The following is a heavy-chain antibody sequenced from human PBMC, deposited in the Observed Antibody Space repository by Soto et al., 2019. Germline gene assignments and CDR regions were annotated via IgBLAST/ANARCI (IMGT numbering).Heavy chain of an antibody. CDR3: ARQGGIAVAGPSY. V-gene: IGHV4-39*01. CDR2: IYYSGST. Sequence: PSETLSLTCTVSGGSISSSSYYWGWIRQPPGKGLEWIGSIYYSGSTYYNPSLKSRVTISVDTSKSQFSLKLSSVTAADTAVYYCARQGGIAVAGPSYWGQGTLVTVSS. J-gene: IGHJ4*02. D-gene: IGHD6-19*01. CDR1: GGSISSSSYY.